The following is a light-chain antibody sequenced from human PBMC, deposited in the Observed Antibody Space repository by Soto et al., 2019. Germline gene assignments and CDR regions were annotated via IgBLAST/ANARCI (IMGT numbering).Light chain of an antibody. J-gene: IGLJ1*01. CDR3: GADHGSGTNHVYV. Sequence: QLVLTQPPSASASLGASVTLTCTLSSGYNNYAVDWYQQRPGKGPRFVMRVGTGGIVGSKGDGIPDRFSVLGSGLNRFLTIENIQEEDESDYHCGADHGSGTNHVYVLGTGTKLTVL. V-gene: IGLV9-49*01. CDR2: VGTGGIVG. CDR1: SGYNNYA.